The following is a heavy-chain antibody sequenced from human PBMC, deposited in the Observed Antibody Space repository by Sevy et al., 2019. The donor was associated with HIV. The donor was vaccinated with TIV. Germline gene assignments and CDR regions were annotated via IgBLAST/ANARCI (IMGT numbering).Heavy chain of an antibody. CDR1: GFTFSSYD. D-gene: IGHD3-16*01. CDR2: ISYDGRGK. J-gene: IGHJ6*03. CDR3: AAVALTFGGDPYENLHFMDV. V-gene: IGHV3-30*03. Sequence: GGSLRLSCAASGFTFSSYDMHWVRQAPGKGLEWVAVISYDGRGKHYADSVKGRFTISRDNAKNTLYLQMNSLRVEDSAVFYCAAVALTFGGDPYENLHFMDVWGRGTRVTVSS.